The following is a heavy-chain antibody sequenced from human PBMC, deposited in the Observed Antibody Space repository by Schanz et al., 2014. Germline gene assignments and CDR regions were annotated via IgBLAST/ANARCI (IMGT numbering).Heavy chain of an antibody. CDR3: ARGTDWNLHY. Sequence: VQLLESGGGLVKPGGSLRLSCAASGFTFSSYGMHWVRQAPGKGLEWVAVISYDGSNKYYADSVKGRFTVSRDSGQNSLYLQMNSLRAGDTAVYYCARGTDWNLHYWGQGTLVTVSS. CDR1: GFTFSSYG. J-gene: IGHJ4*02. CDR2: ISYDGSNK. D-gene: IGHD1-1*01. V-gene: IGHV3-30*03.